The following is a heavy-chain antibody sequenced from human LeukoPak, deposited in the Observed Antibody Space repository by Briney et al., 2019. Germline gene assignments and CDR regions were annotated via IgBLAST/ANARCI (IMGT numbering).Heavy chain of an antibody. V-gene: IGHV1-69*04. J-gene: IGHJ3*02. CDR1: GGTFSSYA. Sequence: VASVKVSCKASGGTFSSYAISWVRQAPGQGLEWMGRIIPILGIANYAQKFQGRVTITADKSTSTAYMELSSLRSEDTAVYYCARWGYDSSGYYPAADAFDIWGQGTMVTVSS. CDR3: ARWGYDSSGYYPAADAFDI. CDR2: IIPILGIA. D-gene: IGHD3-22*01.